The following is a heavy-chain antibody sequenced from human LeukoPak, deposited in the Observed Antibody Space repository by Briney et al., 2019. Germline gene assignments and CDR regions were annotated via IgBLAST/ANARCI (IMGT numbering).Heavy chain of an antibody. J-gene: IGHJ4*02. CDR3: ARSLIVASEDY. D-gene: IGHD3-22*01. V-gene: IGHV3-11*04. CDR1: GFRFDSFY. CDR2: ISASGAVP. Sequence: PGGSLRLSCAASGFRFDSFYMGWIRQVPGKVLDYIAFISASGAVPYYAESVKGRFTISRDNAKNSVSLQMNSLSADDTAVYYCARSLIVASEDYWGQGTLVTVSS.